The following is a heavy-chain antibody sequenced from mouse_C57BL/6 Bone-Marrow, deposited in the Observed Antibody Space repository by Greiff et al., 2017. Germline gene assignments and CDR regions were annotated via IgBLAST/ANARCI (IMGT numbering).Heavy chain of an antibody. Sequence: DVMLVESGGGLVQPKGSLKLSCAASGFSFNTYAMNWVRQAPGKGLEWVARIRSKSNNYATYYADSVKDRFTISRDDSESMLYLQMNNLKTEDTAMYYCVRHGDYYYFDYWGQGTTLTVSS. D-gene: IGHD1-1*01. CDR1: GFSFNTYA. CDR3: VRHGDYYYFDY. V-gene: IGHV10-1*01. J-gene: IGHJ2*01. CDR2: IRSKSNNYAT.